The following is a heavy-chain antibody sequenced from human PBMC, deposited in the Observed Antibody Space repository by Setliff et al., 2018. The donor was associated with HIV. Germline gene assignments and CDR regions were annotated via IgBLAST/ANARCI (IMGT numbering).Heavy chain of an antibody. CDR1: SGSVNNYW. V-gene: IGHV4-59*02. CDR3: ARLGDYDSSGYSWFDY. D-gene: IGHD3-22*01. J-gene: IGHJ4*02. Sequence: PSETLSLTCNVSSGSVNNYWWTWIRQPPGKGLEWIGYIYYSGSTYYNPSLKSRVTISVDTSKNQFSLMLSSVTAADTAVYYCARLGDYDSSGYSWFDYWGQGTLGTVSS. CDR2: IYYSGST.